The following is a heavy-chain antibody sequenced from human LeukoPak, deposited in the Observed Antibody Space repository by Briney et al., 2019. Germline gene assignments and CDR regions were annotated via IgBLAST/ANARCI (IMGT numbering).Heavy chain of an antibody. CDR2: INPNSGGT. V-gene: IGHV1-2*02. CDR3: ARSRTGSGFLFDY. D-gene: IGHD3-10*01. J-gene: IGHJ4*02. CDR1: GYTLTGHY. Sequence: ASVKVSCKASGYTLTGHYMHWVRQAPGQGLEWMGWINPNSGGTNYAQKFQGRVTMTRDTSISTAYMELSRLRSDDTAVYYCARSRTGSGFLFDYWGQGTLVTVSS.